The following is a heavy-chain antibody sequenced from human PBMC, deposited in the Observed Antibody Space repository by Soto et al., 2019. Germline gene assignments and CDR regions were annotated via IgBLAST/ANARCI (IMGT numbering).Heavy chain of an antibody. D-gene: IGHD3-10*01. CDR2: IIPIFGTA. Sequence: SVKVSCKASGGTFSSYAISWVRQAPGQGLEWMGGIIPIFGTANYAQKFQGRVTITADESTSTAYMELSSLRSEDTAVYYCVDGSREYYYYYGMDVWGQGTTVTVSS. V-gene: IGHV1-69*13. J-gene: IGHJ6*02. CDR1: GGTFSSYA. CDR3: VDGSREYYYYYGMDV.